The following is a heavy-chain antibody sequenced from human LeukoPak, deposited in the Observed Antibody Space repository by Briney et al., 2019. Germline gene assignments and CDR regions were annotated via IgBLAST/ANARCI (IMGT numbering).Heavy chain of an antibody. D-gene: IGHD2-2*01. CDR1: GFTFSSYY. CDR3: GSGGVPAAKDY. Sequence: GGSLRLSCAASGFTFSSYYMHWVRQAPGKGLVWVSHINGDGSTTDYADSVKGRFTISRDNAKNTLYLQMNSLRAEDTAVYYCGSGGVPAAKDYWGQGTLVTVSS. J-gene: IGHJ4*02. V-gene: IGHV3-74*01. CDR2: INGDGSTT.